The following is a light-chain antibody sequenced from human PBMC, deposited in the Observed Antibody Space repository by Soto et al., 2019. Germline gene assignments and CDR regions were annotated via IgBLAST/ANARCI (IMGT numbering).Light chain of an antibody. V-gene: IGLV2-14*01. J-gene: IGLJ3*02. Sequence: QSALTQPASVSGSPGQSITISCTGTSSDVGGYNYVSWYQQHPGKAPKLMIYDVSNRPSGVSNRFSGSKSGNTASLTISGLPAEDAADYYCSSYTSSSTWVFGGGTKLTVL. CDR2: DVS. CDR1: SSDVGGYNY. CDR3: SSYTSSSTWV.